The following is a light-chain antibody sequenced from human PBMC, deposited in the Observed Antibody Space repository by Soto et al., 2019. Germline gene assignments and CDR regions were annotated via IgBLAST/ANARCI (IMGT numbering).Light chain of an antibody. J-gene: IGKJ3*01. V-gene: IGKV3-15*01. CDR2: GAS. Sequence: EIVMPQSPATLSVSPGERATLSCRASQSVSSNLAWYQQTPCQAPMLRIYGASTRATGIPARFSCSGSGTEFTLNTSSLPSAEFAVYDCQEYNNWPLFGTGTKVDIK. CDR3: QEYNNWPL. CDR1: QSVSSN.